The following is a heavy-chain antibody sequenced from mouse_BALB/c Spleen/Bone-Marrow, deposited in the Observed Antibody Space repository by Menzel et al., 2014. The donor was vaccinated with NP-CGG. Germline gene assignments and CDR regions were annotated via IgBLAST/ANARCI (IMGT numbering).Heavy chain of an antibody. CDR3: SRTGPFGY. CDR1: GYAFSISW. CDR2: IYPGDGDT. D-gene: IGHD4-1*01. J-gene: IGHJ3*01. Sequence: QVQLQQSGPELVKPGASVKISCKASGYAFSISWMNWVKQRPGQGLEWIGRIYPGDGDTTYNGKFKGKATLTADKSSSTAYMQLSSLTSLDSAVYFCSRTGPFGYWGQGTLVTVSA. V-gene: IGHV1-82*01.